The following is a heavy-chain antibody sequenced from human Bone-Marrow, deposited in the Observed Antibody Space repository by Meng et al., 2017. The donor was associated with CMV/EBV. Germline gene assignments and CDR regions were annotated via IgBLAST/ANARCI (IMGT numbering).Heavy chain of an antibody. CDR1: VTFSSYG. Sequence: VTFSSYGMHWVSKAPGKGLEWVAFIRYDGSNKYYADSVKGRFTISRDNSKNTLYLQMNSLRAEDTAVYYCAKGVSGYYKVDYGMDVWGQGTTVTVSS. D-gene: IGHD3-3*01. CDR3: AKGVSGYYKVDYGMDV. J-gene: IGHJ6*02. V-gene: IGHV3-30*02. CDR2: IRYDGSNK.